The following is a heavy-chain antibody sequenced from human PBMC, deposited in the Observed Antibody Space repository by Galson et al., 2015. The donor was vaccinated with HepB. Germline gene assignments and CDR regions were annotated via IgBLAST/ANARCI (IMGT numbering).Heavy chain of an antibody. J-gene: IGHJ5*02. V-gene: IGHV3-30*04. D-gene: IGHD2-15*01. Sequence: SLRLSCAASGFTFSSYAMHWVRQAPGKGLEWVAVISYDGSNKYYADSVKGRFTISRDNSKNTLYLQMNSLRAEDTAVYYCRGHGYCSGGSCPGRSNWFDPWGQGTLVTVSS. CDR3: RGHGYCSGGSCPGRSNWFDP. CDR2: ISYDGSNK. CDR1: GFTFSSYA.